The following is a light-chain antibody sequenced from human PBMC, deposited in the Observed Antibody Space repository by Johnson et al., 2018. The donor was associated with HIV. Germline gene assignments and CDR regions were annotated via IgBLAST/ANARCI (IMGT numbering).Light chain of an antibody. CDR1: SYNIGNNY. V-gene: IGLV1-51*02. Sequence: QSVLTQPPSVSAAPGQKVTISCSGSSYNIGNNYVSWYQQLPRTAPKLLIYENNKRPSGVPDRFSGSKSGTAATLGITGLQTGDEADYYCGTWDTSRRAYVFGSGTKVTVL. J-gene: IGLJ1*01. CDR2: ENN. CDR3: GTWDTSRRAYV.